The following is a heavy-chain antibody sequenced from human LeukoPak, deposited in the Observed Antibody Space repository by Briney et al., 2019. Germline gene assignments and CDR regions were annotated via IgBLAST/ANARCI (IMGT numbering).Heavy chain of an antibody. CDR1: GGSISYYY. V-gene: IGHV4-59*08. J-gene: IGHJ3*02. Sequence: ETLSLTCTVSGGSISYYYWSWIRQPPGKGLEWIGYVYYSGSTSYNPSLKSRVTISLDTSKHQFSLKLNSVTAADTAVYYCARHAYCGGDCFGGAFEIWGQGTMVTVPS. CDR3: ARHAYCGGDCFGGAFEI. CDR2: VYYSGST. D-gene: IGHD2-21*02.